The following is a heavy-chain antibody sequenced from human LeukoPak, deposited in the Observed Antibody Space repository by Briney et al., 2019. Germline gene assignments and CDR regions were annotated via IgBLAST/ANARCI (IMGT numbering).Heavy chain of an antibody. Sequence: EASVKVSFKASGYTFTSYYMHWVRQAPGQGLERMGIINPSGGSTSCAQKFQGRVTMTRDTSTSTVYMELSSLRSEDTAVYYCAREIVASFDYWGQGTLVTVSS. CDR1: GYTFTSYY. V-gene: IGHV1-46*01. CDR2: INPSGGST. D-gene: IGHD5-12*01. CDR3: AREIVASFDY. J-gene: IGHJ4*02.